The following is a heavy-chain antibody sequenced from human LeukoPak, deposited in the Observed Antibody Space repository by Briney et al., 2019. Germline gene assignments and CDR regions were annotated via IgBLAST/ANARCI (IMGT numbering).Heavy chain of an antibody. CDR1: GFTFSGYT. V-gene: IGHV3-33*06. J-gene: IGHJ5*02. Sequence: GTSLRLSCAVSGFTFSGYTMHWVRQAPGKGLEWVAVIWYDGTNKYYADSVKGRFTISRDNSKNTLYLQMNSLRAEDTAVHYCAKARGFCSGGSCYNPFDPWGQGTLVTVSS. CDR2: IWYDGTNK. D-gene: IGHD2-15*01. CDR3: AKARGFCSGGSCYNPFDP.